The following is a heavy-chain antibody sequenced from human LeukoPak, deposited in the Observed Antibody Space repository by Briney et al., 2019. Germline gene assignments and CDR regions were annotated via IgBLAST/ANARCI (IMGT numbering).Heavy chain of an antibody. CDR2: ISNSGST. CDR1: GGSMSHYY. V-gene: IGHV4-59*08. J-gene: IGHJ4*02. Sequence: SETLSLTCTVSGGSMSHYYWSWVRQTPGKGLEYIGYISNSGSTDHNPPLKSRVTISLDTPKNRLSLKLSSVTAADTAVYYCARRGRAAGKYGGYEYWYFDYWGQGTLVTVSS. D-gene: IGHD5-12*01. CDR3: ARRGRAAGKYGGYEYWYFDY.